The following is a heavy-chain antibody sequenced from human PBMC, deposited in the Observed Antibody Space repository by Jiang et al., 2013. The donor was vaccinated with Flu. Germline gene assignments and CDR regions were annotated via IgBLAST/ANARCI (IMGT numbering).Heavy chain of an antibody. J-gene: IGHJ6*02. CDR1: GGSISSYY. CDR2: IYYSGST. D-gene: IGHD6-13*01. Sequence: GLVKPSETLSLTCTVSGGSISSYYWSWIRQPPGKGLEWVGYIYYSGSTNYNPSPKSRVTISVDTSKNQFSLKLSSVTAADTAVYYCARDYGGVAAADYYYGMDVWGQGTTVTVSS. CDR3: ARDYGGVAAADYYYGMDV. V-gene: IGHV4-59*01.